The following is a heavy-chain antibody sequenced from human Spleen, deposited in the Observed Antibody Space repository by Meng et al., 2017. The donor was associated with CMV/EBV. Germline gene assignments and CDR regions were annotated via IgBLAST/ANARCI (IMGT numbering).Heavy chain of an antibody. CDR3: ARIEGYCSTTNCYFGPFDY. D-gene: IGHD2-2*01. CDR1: GYSFSSYW. J-gene: IGHJ4*02. CDR2: IFPAGSDT. V-gene: IGHV5-51*01. Sequence: GESLKISCKASGYSFSSYWIAWVRQMPGKGLEWVGIIFPAGSDTRYSPSFQGQVTISADTSSSTAYLQWSSLKASHTAVYFCARIEGYCSTTNCYFGPFDYWGQGTLVTVSS.